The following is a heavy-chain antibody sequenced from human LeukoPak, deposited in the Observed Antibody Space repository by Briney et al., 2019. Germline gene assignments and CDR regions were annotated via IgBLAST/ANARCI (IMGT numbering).Heavy chain of an antibody. CDR3: ATFTTVTTSFSFDY. Sequence: GASVKVSCKVSGYTLTELSMHWVRQAPGKGLEWMGGFDPEDGETIYAQKFQGRVTMTEDTSTDTAYMELSSLRSEDTAVYYCATFTTVTTSFSFDYRGQGTLVTVSS. J-gene: IGHJ4*02. CDR1: GYTLTELS. CDR2: FDPEDGET. D-gene: IGHD4-17*01. V-gene: IGHV1-24*01.